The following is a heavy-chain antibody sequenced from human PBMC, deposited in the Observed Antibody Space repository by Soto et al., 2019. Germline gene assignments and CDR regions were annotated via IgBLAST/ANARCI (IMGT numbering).Heavy chain of an antibody. CDR1: GFTVSTNS. CDR2: IYGGGST. D-gene: IGHD6-25*01. Sequence: EVQLVQSGGGLIQPGGSLRLSCAASGFTVSTNSMSWVRQAPGKGLEWVSVIYGGGSTYYADSVKGRFTISRDNSKNTLYLQMNSLRAEDTAVYYCARDLLTATRNYWGQGTLVTVSS. J-gene: IGHJ4*02. V-gene: IGHV3-53*01. CDR3: ARDLLTATRNY.